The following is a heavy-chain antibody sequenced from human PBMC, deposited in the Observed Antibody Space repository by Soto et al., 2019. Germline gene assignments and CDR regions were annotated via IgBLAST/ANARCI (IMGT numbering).Heavy chain of an antibody. D-gene: IGHD3-22*01. CDR3: ARVVYYDKSGYQY. J-gene: IGHJ4*02. CDR1: GFTFSSYN. Sequence: VQLVESGGGLVKPGGSLRLSCAASGFTFSSYNMNWVRQAPGKGLEWVSSISSSSSYIYYADSVKGRFTISRDNAKSSLYLQMNSLRAEDTAVYYCARVVYYDKSGYQYWCRGTLVTVSS. V-gene: IGHV3-21*01. CDR2: ISSSSSYI.